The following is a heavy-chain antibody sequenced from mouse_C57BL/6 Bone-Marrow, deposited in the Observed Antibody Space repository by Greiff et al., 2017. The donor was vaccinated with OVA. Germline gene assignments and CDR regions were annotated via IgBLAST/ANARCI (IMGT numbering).Heavy chain of an antibody. CDR2: IHPSDSDT. CDR1: GYTFTDYY. CDR3: AIPGGVLYWYFDV. Sequence: QVQLQQSGPELVKPGASVKISCKASGYTFTDYYINWVKQRPGQGLEWIGRIHPSDSDTNYNQKFKGKATLTVDKSSSTAYMQLSSLTSEDSAVYYCAIPGGVLYWYFDVWGTGTTVTVSS. J-gene: IGHJ1*03. D-gene: IGHD4-1*01. V-gene: IGHV1-74*01.